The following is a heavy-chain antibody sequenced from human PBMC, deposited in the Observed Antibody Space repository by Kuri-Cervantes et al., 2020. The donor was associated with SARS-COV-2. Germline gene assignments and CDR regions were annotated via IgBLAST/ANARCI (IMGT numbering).Heavy chain of an antibody. CDR3: ARDVGAYSAPVPPLIT. D-gene: IGHD1-26*01. V-gene: IGHV3-33*01. Sequence: GGSLRLSCAASGFTFNIYGMHWVRQVPGKGLEWVAVIRYDGSKKYYGDSVKGRFTISRDISENTAYLQMNSLTVEDTAVYYCARDVGAYSAPVPPLITGGQGTLVTVSS. J-gene: IGHJ1*01. CDR2: IRYDGSKK. CDR1: GFTFNIYG.